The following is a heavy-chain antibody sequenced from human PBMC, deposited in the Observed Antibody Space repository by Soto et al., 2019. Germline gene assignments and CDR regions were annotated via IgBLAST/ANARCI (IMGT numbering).Heavy chain of an antibody. CDR3: ARGVAIHLWLGSCFDY. Sequence: QLQLQESGSGLVKPSQTLSLTCAVSGASISSGGYSCSWIRQPPGKGLEWSGYIYHSGSYYYNPSHKSRVTLSVDRSKNQFSLRLTSLTAADTAVDYCARGVAIHLWLGSCFDYWGQGTLVTVSS. D-gene: IGHD5-18*01. V-gene: IGHV4-30-2*01. CDR2: IYHSGSY. J-gene: IGHJ4*02. CDR1: GASISSGGYS.